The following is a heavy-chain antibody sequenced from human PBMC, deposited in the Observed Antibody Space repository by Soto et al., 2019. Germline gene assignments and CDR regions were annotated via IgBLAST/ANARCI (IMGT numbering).Heavy chain of an antibody. CDR1: GYTFTSYD. D-gene: IGHD3-3*01. CDR2: MNPNSGNT. J-gene: IGHJ6*02. V-gene: IGHV1-8*01. CDR3: ARAPLLEWIHYYYYGMDV. Sequence: QVQLVQSGAEVKKPGASVKVSCKASGYTFTSYDINWVRQATGQGIEWMGWMNPNSGNTGYAQKLQGRVTMTRNTSISTAYMELSSLRSEDTAVYYCARAPLLEWIHYYYYGMDVWGQGTTVTVSS.